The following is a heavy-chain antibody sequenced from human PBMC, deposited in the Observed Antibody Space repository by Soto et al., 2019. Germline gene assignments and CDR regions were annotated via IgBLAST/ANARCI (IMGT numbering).Heavy chain of an antibody. D-gene: IGHD6-13*01. Sequence: QVQLVQSGAEVKKPGSSVKVSCKASGGTFSSYAISWVRQAPGQGLEWMGGIIPVFGTANYAQKFQGRVTITADESPITAYMELSSLRSEDTAVYYCARAGRCSSWSNYYCYGMDVWGQGTTVTVSS. CDR1: GGTFSSYA. V-gene: IGHV1-69*12. J-gene: IGHJ6*02. CDR3: ARAGRCSSWSNYYCYGMDV. CDR2: IIPVFGTA.